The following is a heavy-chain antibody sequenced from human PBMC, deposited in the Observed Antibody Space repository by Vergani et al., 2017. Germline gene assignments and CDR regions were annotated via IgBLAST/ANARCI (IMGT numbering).Heavy chain of an antibody. CDR1: GFTFGDHG. CDR2: IRSKAYGQAT. D-gene: IGHD3-10*01. J-gene: IGHJ3*02. Sequence: VQLVESGGGVVQPGRSLRLSCAASGFTFGDHGIHWVRRAPGQGLEWVGGIRSKAYGQATIYAASVKGRFTISRDDSKSIAYLQMNNLQTEDTAMYYCVRDQVTMLRGSDALDIWGQGTMVTVSS. V-gene: IGHV3-49*04. CDR3: VRDQVTMLRGSDALDI.